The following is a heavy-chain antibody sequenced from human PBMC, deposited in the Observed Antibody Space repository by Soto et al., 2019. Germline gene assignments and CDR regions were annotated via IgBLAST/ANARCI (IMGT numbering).Heavy chain of an antibody. D-gene: IGHD3-9*01. J-gene: IGHJ6*02. CDR1: GYTFTSYG. CDR2: ISAYNGNT. CDR3: ARGRPESDNLTGYCCHYCGMDV. V-gene: IGHV1-18*01. Sequence: QVQLVQSGAEVKKPGASVKVSCKASGYTFTSYGISWVRQAPGQGLEWMGWISAYNGNTNYAQKLQGRVTMTTDTSKTXXDXGXXSMGSDDTTVYYRARGRPESDNLTGYCCHYCGMDVRGQGTTVTVSS.